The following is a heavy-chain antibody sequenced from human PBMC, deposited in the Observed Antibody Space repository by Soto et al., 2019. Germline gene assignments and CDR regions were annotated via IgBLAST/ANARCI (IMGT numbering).Heavy chain of an antibody. CDR1: GYSFTSYW. Sequence: GESLKISCKGSGYSFTSYWISWVRQMPGKGLEWMGRIDPSDSYTNYSPSFQGHVTISADKSISTAYLQWSSLKASDTAMYYCARLGYYDIFTGYLYGMDVWGQRTTVTVSS. V-gene: IGHV5-10-1*01. D-gene: IGHD3-9*01. CDR2: IDPSDSYT. J-gene: IGHJ6*02. CDR3: ARLGYYDIFTGYLYGMDV.